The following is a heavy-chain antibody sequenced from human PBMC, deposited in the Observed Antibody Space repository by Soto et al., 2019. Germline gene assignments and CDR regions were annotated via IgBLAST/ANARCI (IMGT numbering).Heavy chain of an antibody. CDR2: ISYDGSNK. CDR3: AKEHDADSGSESMYYYYYGVDV. CDR1: GFTFSSYG. D-gene: IGHD5-12*01. V-gene: IGHV3-30*18. Sequence: QVQLVESGGGVVQPGRSLRLSCAASGFTFSSYGMHWVRQAPGKGLEWVAVISYDGSNKYYADSVKGRFTISRDNSNNTRYLQMNSRRAEDTAVYYCAKEHDADSGSESMYYYYYGVDVWGQGTTVTVSS. J-gene: IGHJ6*02.